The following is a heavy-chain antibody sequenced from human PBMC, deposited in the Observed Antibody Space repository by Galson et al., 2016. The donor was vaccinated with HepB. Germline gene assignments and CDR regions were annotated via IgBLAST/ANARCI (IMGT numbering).Heavy chain of an antibody. Sequence: SVKVSCKASGYILTDYGISWVRQAPGQGLEWMGWISAINGNTKYAQKVQGRVTMTADTSTNTAYMELRTLGFDDTAVYTCARDSGSSWSYWGQGNLVTVSS. CDR3: ARDSGSSWSY. V-gene: IGHV1-18*01. D-gene: IGHD6-13*01. CDR1: GYILTDYG. CDR2: ISAINGNT. J-gene: IGHJ4*02.